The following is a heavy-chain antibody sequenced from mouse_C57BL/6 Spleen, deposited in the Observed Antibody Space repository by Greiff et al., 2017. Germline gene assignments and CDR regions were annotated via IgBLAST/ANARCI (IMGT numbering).Heavy chain of an antibody. CDR2: IDPEDGVT. J-gene: IGHJ4*01. Sequence: VQLQQSGAELVKPGASVKLSCTASGFNIKDYYMHWVKQRTEQGLEWIGRIDPEDGVTKYAPKFPGKAPITADTSSHTAYLQLSSLTSEDTSFYYDASIYYRITYAMDYGGQGTSVTVSS. V-gene: IGHV14-2*01. CDR3: ASIYYRITYAMDY. CDR1: GFNIKDYY. D-gene: IGHD2-1*01.